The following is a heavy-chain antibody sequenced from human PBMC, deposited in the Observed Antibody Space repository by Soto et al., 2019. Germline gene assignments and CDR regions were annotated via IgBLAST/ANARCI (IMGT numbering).Heavy chain of an antibody. CDR1: GGSISSYY. CDR2: IYYSGST. CDR3: ARHPSWRCSGGSCYSPFDY. D-gene: IGHD2-15*01. V-gene: IGHV4-59*08. J-gene: IGHJ4*02. Sequence: QVQLQESGPGLVKPSETLSLTCTVSGGSISSYYWSWIRQPPGKGLEWIGYIYYSGSTNYKPSLKSRVTISVDTSKNQFSLKLSSVTAADTAVYYCARHPSWRCSGGSCYSPFDYWGQGTLVTVSS.